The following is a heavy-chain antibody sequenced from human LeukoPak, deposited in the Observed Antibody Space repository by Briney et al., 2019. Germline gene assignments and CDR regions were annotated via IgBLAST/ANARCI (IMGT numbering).Heavy chain of an antibody. CDR1: GYSFSSYW. CDR3: ARAPLDSSGNHWGVWFDP. Sequence: GESLKISCKGSGYSFSSYWIGWVRQMPGKSLEWMGIIYPGHSDTKYSPSFQGQVTMSADRSINTAYLQWSSLKASDTAIYYCARAPLDSSGNHWGVWFDPWGQGTLVTVSS. V-gene: IGHV5-51*03. CDR2: IYPGHSDT. J-gene: IGHJ5*02. D-gene: IGHD3-22*01.